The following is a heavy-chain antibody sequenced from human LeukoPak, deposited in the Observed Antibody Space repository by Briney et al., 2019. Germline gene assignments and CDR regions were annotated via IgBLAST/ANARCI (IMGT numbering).Heavy chain of an antibody. CDR3: AKSGGYGLIDY. Sequence: SETLSLTCTVSGASISGSGYYWGWVRQPPGKGLEWIGNIYDSGSTYYNASLQSRVTISIDTSKNQFSLRLSSVTAADTAMYYCAKSGGYGLIDYWGQGTLVTVSS. J-gene: IGHJ4*02. CDR1: GASISGSGYY. CDR2: IYDSGST. V-gene: IGHV4-39*01. D-gene: IGHD1-26*01.